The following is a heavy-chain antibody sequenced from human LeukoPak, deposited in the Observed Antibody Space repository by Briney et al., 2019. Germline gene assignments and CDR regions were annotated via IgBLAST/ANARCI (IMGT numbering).Heavy chain of an antibody. Sequence: PGGSLRLSCAASGFAVSSNYMSWVRQAPGKGLEWVSVIYSGGSTYYADSVKGRFTISRDNSKNTLYLQMNSLRAEDTAVYYCAKEGGYSSSSYSDYWGQGTLVTVSS. D-gene: IGHD6-13*01. CDR2: IYSGGST. V-gene: IGHV3-53*01. CDR3: AKEGGYSSSSYSDY. J-gene: IGHJ4*02. CDR1: GFAVSSNY.